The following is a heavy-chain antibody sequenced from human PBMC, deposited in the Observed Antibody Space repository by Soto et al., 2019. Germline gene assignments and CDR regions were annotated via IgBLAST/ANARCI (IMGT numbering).Heavy chain of an antibody. D-gene: IGHD2-15*01. CDR3: ARVVGYCSGSSCYAPDY. CDR2: INSDGSST. V-gene: IGHV3-74*01. Sequence: GGSLRLSCAASGFTFSSYWMHWVRQAPGKGLVWFSRINSDGSSTSYADSVKGRFTISRDNAKNTLYLQMNSLRAEDTAVYYCARVVGYCSGSSCYAPDYWGQGT. J-gene: IGHJ4*02. CDR1: GFTFSSYW.